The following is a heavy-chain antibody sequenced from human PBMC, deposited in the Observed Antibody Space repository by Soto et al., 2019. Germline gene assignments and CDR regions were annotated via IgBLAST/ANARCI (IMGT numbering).Heavy chain of an antibody. V-gene: IGHV3-23*01. J-gene: IGHJ6*02. D-gene: IGHD3-10*01. CDR1: GFTFSSYA. CDR3: ADAYGSGSYYTYYGMDV. CDR2: ISGSGGST. Sequence: QPGGSLRLSCAASGFTFSSYAMSWVRQAPGKGLEWVSAISGSGGSTYYADSVKGRFTISRDNSKNTLYLQMNSLRAEDTAVYYCADAYGSGSYYTYYGMDVWGQGTTVTVSS.